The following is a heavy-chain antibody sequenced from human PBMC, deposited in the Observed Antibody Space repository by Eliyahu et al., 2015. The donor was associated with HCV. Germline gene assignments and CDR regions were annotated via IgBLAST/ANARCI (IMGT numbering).Heavy chain of an antibody. D-gene: IGHD3-16*01. CDR3: AKVGYQGGDYYYYGLDV. V-gene: IGHV3-30*02. J-gene: IGHJ6*02. CDR2: IGYDGNKQ. Sequence: QVHLVESGGGVVQPGGSLXLSCPGSGFIFXGXGMHWVRQAPGQGLEWVXFIGYDGNKQHYADSVKGRFTISRDNSNNTLFLHLNSLRAADTAVYYCAKVGYQGGDYYYYGLDVWGQGATVTVSS. CDR1: GFIFXGXG.